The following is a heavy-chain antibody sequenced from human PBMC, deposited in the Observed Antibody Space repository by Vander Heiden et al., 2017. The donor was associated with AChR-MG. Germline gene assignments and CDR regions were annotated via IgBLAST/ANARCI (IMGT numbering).Heavy chain of an antibody. CDR3: ATGGLRVYYYYMDV. J-gene: IGHJ6*03. D-gene: IGHD3-16*01. CDR1: GGNFSRYA. CDR2: IIPIFGTA. Sequence: QVQPVQSGAAVKKPGSAVKVSCQAAGGNFSRYAIVWVRKAPGQGLGWMGGIIPIFGTANYAQKFQGSVTITADKSTSTAYMELSSLRSEDTAVYYCATGGLRVYYYYMDVWGKGTTVTVSS. V-gene: IGHV1-69*06.